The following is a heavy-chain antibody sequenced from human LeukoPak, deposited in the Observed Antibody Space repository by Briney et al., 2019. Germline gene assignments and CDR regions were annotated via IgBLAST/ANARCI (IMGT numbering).Heavy chain of an antibody. CDR2: IKSKTDGGTT. J-gene: IGHJ4*02. D-gene: IGHD1-14*01. CDR1: GFAFSNAW. CDR3: TTDPRNSYYFDY. V-gene: IGHV3-15*01. Sequence: GGSLRLPCAASGFAFSNAWMSWVRQAPGKGLEWVGRIKSKTDGGTTDYAAPVKGRFTFSRDDSKNTLYLQMNSLKTEDTAVYYCTTDPRNSYYFDYWGQGTLVTVSS.